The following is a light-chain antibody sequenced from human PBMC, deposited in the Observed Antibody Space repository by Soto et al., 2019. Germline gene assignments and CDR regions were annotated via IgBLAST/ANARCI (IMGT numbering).Light chain of an antibody. Sequence: EIVLTQFPATLSLSPGEIATLSCRASQSVSSYLAWYQQKRGQAPRLLIYDISNRATGIPARFIGSGSGTDFTLTISSLEPEDSAVYYCQQRNAWPRNTFGQGTKLEI. CDR1: QSVSSY. J-gene: IGKJ2*01. V-gene: IGKV3-11*01. CDR3: QQRNAWPRNT. CDR2: DIS.